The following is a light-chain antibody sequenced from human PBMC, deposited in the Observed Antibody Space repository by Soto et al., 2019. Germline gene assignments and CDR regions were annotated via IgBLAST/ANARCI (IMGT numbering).Light chain of an antibody. V-gene: IGKV3-20*01. CDR1: QSVSSNY. J-gene: IGKJ1*01. CDR2: GGS. CDR3: QRYDSLRT. Sequence: EIVLTQSPGTLSLSPGERATLSCRASQSVSSNYLGWYQKKPGQPPRLLIYGGSSRATGIPDRFSGGGSGTDFTLTITRLEPEDFAMYYCQRYDSLRTFGQGTKVDIK.